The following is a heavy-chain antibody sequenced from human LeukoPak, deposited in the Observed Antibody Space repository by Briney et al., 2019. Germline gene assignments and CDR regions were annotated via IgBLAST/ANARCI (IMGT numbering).Heavy chain of an antibody. D-gene: IGHD2-2*01. CDR2: ISYDGYTK. CDR3: AKDLRTSGYVDY. CDR1: GFTFSSYG. V-gene: IGHV3-30*18. Sequence: QPGRSLRLSCAASGFTFSSYGMHWVRQAPGKGLEWLAVISYDGYTKYYADSVKGRFTISRDNSKNTLYLQMNSLRAEDTAVYYCAKDLRTSGYVDYWGQGTLVTVSS. J-gene: IGHJ4*02.